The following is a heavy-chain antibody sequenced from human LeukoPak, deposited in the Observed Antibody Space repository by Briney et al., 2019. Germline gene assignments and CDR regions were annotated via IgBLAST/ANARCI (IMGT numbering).Heavy chain of an antibody. CDR1: GFTFSNYG. D-gene: IGHD1-7*01. Sequence: GRSLRLSCAASGFTFSNYGMHWVRQAPGKGLEWAAAISYDGSDKYYADSVKGRFTISRDNSKKTLYLQMNSLRAEDTAVYYCAKDRVVFNRNYAYYFDYWGQGTLLTVSS. V-gene: IGHV3-30*18. J-gene: IGHJ4*02. CDR3: AKDRVVFNRNYAYYFDY. CDR2: ISYDGSDK.